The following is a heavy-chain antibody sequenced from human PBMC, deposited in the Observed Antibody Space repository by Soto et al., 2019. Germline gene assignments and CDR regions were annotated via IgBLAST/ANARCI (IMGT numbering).Heavy chain of an antibody. CDR1: GFTFSNAW. CDR3: TTAGELLRPYYYYGMDV. CDR2: IKSKTDGGTT. D-gene: IGHD1-26*01. Sequence: GGSLRLSCAASGFTFSNAWMNWVRQAPGKGLEWVGRIKSKTDGGTTDYAAPVKGRFTISRDDSKNTLYLQMNSLKTEDTAVYYCTTAGELLRPYYYYGMDVWGQGTTVTVSS. J-gene: IGHJ6*02. V-gene: IGHV3-15*07.